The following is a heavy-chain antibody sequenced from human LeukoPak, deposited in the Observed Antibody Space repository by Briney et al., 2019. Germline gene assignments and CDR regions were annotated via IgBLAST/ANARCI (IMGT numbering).Heavy chain of an antibody. D-gene: IGHD3-10*01. CDR2: ISSSSSYI. CDR1: GFTFSSYS. Sequence: PGGSLRLSCAASGFTFSSYSMNWVRQAPGKGLEWVSSISSSSSYIYYADSVKGRFTISRDNAKNSLYLQMNSLRAEDTAVYYCARDFYSPTKSGDYWGQGTLVNVSS. J-gene: IGHJ4*02. CDR3: ARDFYSPTKSGDY. V-gene: IGHV3-21*01.